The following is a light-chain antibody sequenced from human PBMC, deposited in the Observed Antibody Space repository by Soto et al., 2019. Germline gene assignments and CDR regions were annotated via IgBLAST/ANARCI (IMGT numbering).Light chain of an antibody. Sequence: QSALTQPRSVSGSPGQSVTISCTGTNSDVGTYNYVSWYQQHPGKAPKLIIYDVTKRPSGVPDRFSGSKSSNTASLIISGLQAADEAEHYCCCCSYAGSSSFRVLFGGGTQLTVL. CDR3: CSYAGSSSFRVL. J-gene: IGLJ2*01. CDR1: NSDVGTYNY. V-gene: IGLV2-11*01. CDR2: DVT.